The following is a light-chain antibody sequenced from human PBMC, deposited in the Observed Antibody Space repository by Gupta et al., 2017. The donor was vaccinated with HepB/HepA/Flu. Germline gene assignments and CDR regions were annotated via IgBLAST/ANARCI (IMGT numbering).Light chain of an antibody. CDR2: DVS. CDR3: SSYTSSSTVV. CDR1: SSDVGGSNY. Sequence: QSALTQPASVSGSPGPSITIPCPGTSSDVGGSNYVSWDQQHPGKARNVMIYDVSKRTAGVANRFSGSKAGNTASLTISGLQAEDEADYYCSSYTSSSTVVFGGGTKLTVL. V-gene: IGLV2-14*03. J-gene: IGLJ2*01.